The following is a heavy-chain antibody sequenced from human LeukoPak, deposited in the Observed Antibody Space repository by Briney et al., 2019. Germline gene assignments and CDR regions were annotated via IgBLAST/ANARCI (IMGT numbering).Heavy chain of an antibody. CDR2: IYYTGSGRT. CDR3: ARVGFDWLSKRNYFDY. CDR1: GGSISPYY. D-gene: IGHD3-9*01. Sequence: SSETLSLTCTVSGGSISPYYWSWIRQPPGKGLEWIGYIYYTGSGRTSHNPSLKRRVTISVDTSKNQFSLKLSSVTAADTAVYYCARVGFDWLSKRNYFDYWGQGTLVTVSS. J-gene: IGHJ4*02. V-gene: IGHV4-59*12.